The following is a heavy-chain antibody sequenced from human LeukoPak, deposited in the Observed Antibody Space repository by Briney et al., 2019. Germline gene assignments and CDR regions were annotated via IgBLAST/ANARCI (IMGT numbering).Heavy chain of an antibody. CDR2: ISYDGTYK. CDR1: GFTFSSYA. Sequence: PGGSLRLSCAASGFTFSSYAIHWVRQAQGKGLEWVAVISYDGTYKYYADSVKGRFNISRDNSKNTLFLQMNSLRAEDTAVYYCASAYSGYSSSWYGDWFDPWGQGTLVTVSS. V-gene: IGHV3-30-3*01. D-gene: IGHD6-13*01. J-gene: IGHJ5*02. CDR3: ASAYSGYSSSWYGDWFDP.